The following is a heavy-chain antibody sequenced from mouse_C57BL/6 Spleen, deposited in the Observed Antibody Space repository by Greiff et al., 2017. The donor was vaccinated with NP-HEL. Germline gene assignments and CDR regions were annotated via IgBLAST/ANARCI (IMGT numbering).Heavy chain of an antibody. D-gene: IGHD3-3*01. CDR2: ISSGGDYI. V-gene: IGHV5-9-1*02. J-gene: IGHJ4*01. CDR3: TRVGQEDYYAMDY. Sequence: EVKLMESGEGLVKPGGSLKLSCAASGFTFSSYAMSWVRQTPEKRLEWVAYISSGGDYIYYADTVKGRFTISSANARNTLYLQMSSMKSEDTAMYYCTRVGQEDYYAMDYWGQGTSVTVSS. CDR1: GFTFSSYA.